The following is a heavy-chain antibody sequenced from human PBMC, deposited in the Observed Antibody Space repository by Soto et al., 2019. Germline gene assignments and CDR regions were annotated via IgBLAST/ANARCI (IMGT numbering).Heavy chain of an antibody. CDR1: GGTFSSYA. CDR3: AITDIVVVPAAIKSTYGMDV. Sequence: QVQLVQSGAEVKKPGSSVKVSCKASGGTFSSYAISWVRQAPGQGLEWMGGIIPIFGTANYAQKFQGRVTITADESTSTAYMERSSLRSEDTAVYYCAITDIVVVPAAIKSTYGMDVWGQGTTVTVSS. J-gene: IGHJ6*02. V-gene: IGHV1-69*01. CDR2: IIPIFGTA. D-gene: IGHD2-2*01.